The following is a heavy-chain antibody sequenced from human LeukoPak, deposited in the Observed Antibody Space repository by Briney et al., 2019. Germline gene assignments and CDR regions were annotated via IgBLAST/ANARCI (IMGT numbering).Heavy chain of an antibody. D-gene: IGHD3-22*01. CDR2: IRYDGSNK. V-gene: IGHV3-30*02. CDR1: GFTFDDYA. J-gene: IGHJ6*03. CDR3: AKDGGGYYPSYYYYMDV. Sequence: QPGRSLRLSCAASGFTFDDYAMHWVRQAPGKGLEWVAFIRYDGSNKYYADSVKGRFTISRDNSKNTLYLQMNSLRAEDTAVYYCAKDGGGYYPSYYYYMDVWGKGTTVTISS.